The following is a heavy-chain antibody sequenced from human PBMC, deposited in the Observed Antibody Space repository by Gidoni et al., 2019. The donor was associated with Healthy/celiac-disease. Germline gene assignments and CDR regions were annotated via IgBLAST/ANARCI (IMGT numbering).Heavy chain of an antibody. V-gene: IGHV3-11*06. CDR2: IRSSSSYT. D-gene: IGHD3-3*01. CDR1: GFTFSDYY. J-gene: IGHJ4*02. CDR3: ARVPNYCDFWSGYGDY. Sequence: QVQLVESGGGLVQPGGSLRLSCAASGFTFSDYYMGWIRPAPGKGLGWVSYIRSSSSYTNYADSVKGRFTISRDNAKNSLYLQMNSLRAEDTAVYYCARVPNYCDFWSGYGDYWGQGTLVTVSS.